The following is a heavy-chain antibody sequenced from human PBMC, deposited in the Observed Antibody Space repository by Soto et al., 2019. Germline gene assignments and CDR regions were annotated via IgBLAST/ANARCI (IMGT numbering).Heavy chain of an antibody. D-gene: IGHD6-6*01. Sequence: SETLSLTCAVSGGSISSSNWWSWVRQPPGKGLEWIGEIYHSGSTNYNPSLKSRVTISVDKSKNQFSLKLSSVTAADTAVYYCAREGGIAARLYDYWGQGTLVTVFS. CDR1: GGSISSSNW. J-gene: IGHJ4*02. V-gene: IGHV4-4*02. CDR2: IYHSGST. CDR3: AREGGIAARLYDY.